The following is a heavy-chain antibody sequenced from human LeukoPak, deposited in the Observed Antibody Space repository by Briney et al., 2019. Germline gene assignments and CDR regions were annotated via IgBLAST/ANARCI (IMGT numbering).Heavy chain of an antibody. CDR1: GYTLTELS. CDR2: FDPEDGET. Sequence: ASVKVSCKVSGYTLTELSMHWVRQAPGKGLEWMGGFDPEDGETIYAQKFQGRVTMTEDTSTDTAYMELSSLRSEDTAVYYCATDGPLRYFDWSPQGWFDPWGQGTLVTVSS. V-gene: IGHV1-24*01. J-gene: IGHJ5*02. D-gene: IGHD3-9*01. CDR3: ATDGPLRYFDWSPQGWFDP.